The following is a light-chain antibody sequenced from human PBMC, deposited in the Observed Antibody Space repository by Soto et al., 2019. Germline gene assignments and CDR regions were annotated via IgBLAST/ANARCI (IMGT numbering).Light chain of an antibody. V-gene: IGLV2-23*01. J-gene: IGLJ1*01. CDR3: CSYAGSSTYV. Sequence: QSALTQPASLSGSPGQSITISCTGVSSDVGSYSLVSWYQQYPGKAPKLIIFEGSKRPSGISNRFSASKSVSTASLTISGLQAEDEAEYYCCSYAGSSTYVFGTGTKVTVL. CDR2: EGS. CDR1: SSDVGSYSL.